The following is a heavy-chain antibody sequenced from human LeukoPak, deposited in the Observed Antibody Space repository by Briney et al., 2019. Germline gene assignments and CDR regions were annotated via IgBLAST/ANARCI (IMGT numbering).Heavy chain of an antibody. D-gene: IGHD3-3*02. Sequence: PGRSLRLSCAASGFTFSSYAMHWVRQAPGKGLEWVAVIAYDSSHKYRADSVKGRFTISRDNSKNTLYLQMNSLRPEDTAVYYCAKDGPKRIFEYWGQGTPVTVSA. J-gene: IGHJ4*02. CDR2: IAYDSSHK. V-gene: IGHV3-30*18. CDR3: AKDGPKRIFEY. CDR1: GFTFSSYA.